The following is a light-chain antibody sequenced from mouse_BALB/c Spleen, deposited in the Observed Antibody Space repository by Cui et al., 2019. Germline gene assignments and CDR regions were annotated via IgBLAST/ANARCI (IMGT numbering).Light chain of an antibody. CDR2: DTS. CDR1: SSVSY. CDR3: QQWSSYPPIFT. Sequence: QIVLTQSPAIMSASPGEKVTMTCSASSSVSYMYWYQQKPGSSPRLLIYDTSNLASGVPVRFSGSGSGTSYSLTISRMEAEDAATYYCQQWSSYPPIFTFGSGTKLEIK. V-gene: IGKV4-55*01. J-gene: IGKJ4*01.